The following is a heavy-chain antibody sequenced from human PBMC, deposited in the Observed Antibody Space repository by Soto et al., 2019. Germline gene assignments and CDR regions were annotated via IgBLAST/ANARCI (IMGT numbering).Heavy chain of an antibody. V-gene: IGHV4-39*01. D-gene: IGHD2-2*01. CDR1: GGSISSSSYY. J-gene: IGHJ3*02. Sequence: SETLSLTCTVSGGSISSSSYYWGWIRQPPGKGLEWIGSIYYSGSTYYNPSLKSRVTISVDTSKNQFSLKLSSVTAADTAVYYCARHKWEYQLLWGAFDIWGQGTMVTVSS. CDR3: ARHKWEYQLLWGAFDI. CDR2: IYYSGST.